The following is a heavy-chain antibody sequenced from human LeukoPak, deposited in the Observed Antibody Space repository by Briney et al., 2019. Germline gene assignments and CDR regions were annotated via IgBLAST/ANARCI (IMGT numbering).Heavy chain of an antibody. CDR1: GFTFSSYA. J-gene: IGHJ4*02. V-gene: IGHV3-23*01. CDR3: AEDFRSLYRYFDY. D-gene: IGHD1-1*01. Sequence: GGSLRLSCAASGFTFSSYAISWVRQAPGKGLEWVSSISGSGGSTFYAASVKGRFTISRDNSKNTLYRQMNSRRAEDTAVYYCAEDFRSLYRYFDYWGQGTLVTVSS. CDR2: ISGSGGST.